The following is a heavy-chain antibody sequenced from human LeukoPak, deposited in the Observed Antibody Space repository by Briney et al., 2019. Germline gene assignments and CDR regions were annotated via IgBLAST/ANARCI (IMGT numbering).Heavy chain of an antibody. CDR1: GGTFSSYA. D-gene: IGHD2-15*01. J-gene: IGHJ4*02. CDR2: IIPISGTA. Sequence: ASVKVSCKASGGTFSSYAISWVRQAPGQGLEWMGGIIPISGTANYAQKFQGRVTITTDESTSTACMELSSLRSDDTAVYYCARDKREYCSGGSCYPEYYFDYWGQGTLVTVSS. CDR3: ARDKREYCSGGSCYPEYYFDY. V-gene: IGHV1-69*05.